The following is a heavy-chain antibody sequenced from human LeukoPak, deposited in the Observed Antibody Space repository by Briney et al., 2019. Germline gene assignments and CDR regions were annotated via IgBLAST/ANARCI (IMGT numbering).Heavy chain of an antibody. Sequence: SVKVSFKASGGTFNIYAISWVRQAPGQGLEWMGRIIPIFGIANYAQKFQGRVTITADKSTSTAYMELSSLRSEDTAVYYCASCPGIAAGGFGMDVWGQGTTVTVSS. J-gene: IGHJ6*02. V-gene: IGHV1-69*10. CDR1: GGTFNIYA. CDR2: IIPIFGIA. CDR3: ASCPGIAAGGFGMDV. D-gene: IGHD6-13*01.